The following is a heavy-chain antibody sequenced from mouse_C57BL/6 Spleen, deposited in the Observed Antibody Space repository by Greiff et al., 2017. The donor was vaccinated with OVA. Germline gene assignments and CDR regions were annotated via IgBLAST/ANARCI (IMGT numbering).Heavy chain of an antibody. CDR2: IHPNSGST. V-gene: IGHV1-64*01. CDR1: GYTFTSYW. CDR3: AREGLREAMDY. J-gene: IGHJ4*01. D-gene: IGHD2-2*01. Sequence: QVQLQQPGAELVKPGASVKLSCKASGYTFTSYWIHWVKQRPGQGLEWIGMIHPNSGSTNYNEKFKSKATLTVDKSSSTAYMQLSSLTSEDSAVYYCAREGLREAMDYWGQGTSVTVSS.